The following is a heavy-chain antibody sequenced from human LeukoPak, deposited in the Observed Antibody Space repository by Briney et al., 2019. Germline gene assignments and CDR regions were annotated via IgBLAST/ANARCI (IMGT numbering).Heavy chain of an antibody. CDR2: IYSGGST. J-gene: IGHJ4*02. Sequence: PGGSLRLSCAASGFTFSSFGMSWVRQAPGKGLEWVSVIYSGGSTYYADSVKGRFTISRDNSKNTLYLQMNSLRAEDMAVYYCARRSGIAVAGAFDYWGQGTLVTVSS. V-gene: IGHV3-23*03. D-gene: IGHD6-19*01. CDR3: ARRSGIAVAGAFDY. CDR1: GFTFSSFG.